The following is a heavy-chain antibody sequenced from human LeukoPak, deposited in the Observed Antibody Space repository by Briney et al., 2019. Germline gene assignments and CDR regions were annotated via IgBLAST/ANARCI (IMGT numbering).Heavy chain of an antibody. CDR3: AKAQGIVVVPNAFDI. J-gene: IGHJ3*02. Sequence: PGGSLRLSCAASGFTFSSYAMNWVRQAPGKGLEWVSGISGSGGNTYYADSVKGRFTISRDNSKNTLYLQMNSLRAEDTAVYYCAKAQGIVVVPNAFDIWGQGTMVTVSS. V-gene: IGHV3-23*01. CDR2: ISGSGGNT. D-gene: IGHD3-22*01. CDR1: GFTFSSYA.